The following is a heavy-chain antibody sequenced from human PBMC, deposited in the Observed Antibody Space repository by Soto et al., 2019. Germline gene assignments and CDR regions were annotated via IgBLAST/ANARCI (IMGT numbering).Heavy chain of an antibody. J-gene: IGHJ6*03. CDR3: ARQPITSSWRYYYYMDV. Sequence: SETLSLTCTVSGGSISSYYWSWIRQPPGKGLEWIGYIYYSGSTNYNPSLKSRVTISVDTSKNQSSLKLSSVTAADTAVYYCARQPITSSWRYYYYMDVWGKGTTVTVSS. V-gene: IGHV4-59*08. CDR1: GGSISSYY. CDR2: IYYSGST.